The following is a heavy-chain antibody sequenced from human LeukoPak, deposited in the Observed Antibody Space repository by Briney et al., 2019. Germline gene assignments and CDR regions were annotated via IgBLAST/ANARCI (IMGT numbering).Heavy chain of an antibody. V-gene: IGHV3-21*01. J-gene: IGHJ3*02. CDR1: GFTFSSYS. CDR3: ARDTYYYDSSGYPDASDI. D-gene: IGHD3-22*01. CDR2: ISSSSSYI. Sequence: PGGSLRLSCAASGFTFSSYSMNWVRQAPGKGLEWVSSISSSSSYIYYADSVKGRFTISRDNAKNSLYLQVNSLRAEDTAVYYCARDTYYYDSSGYPDASDIWGQGTMVTVSS.